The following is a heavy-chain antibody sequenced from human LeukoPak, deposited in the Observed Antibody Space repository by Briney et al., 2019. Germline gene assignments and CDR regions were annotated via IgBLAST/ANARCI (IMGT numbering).Heavy chain of an antibody. D-gene: IGHD6-6*01. CDR3: ARRGKEYSSSWAFDY. J-gene: IGHJ4*02. Sequence: GGSLRLSCAASGFRFSTYGMHWVRQAPGKGLEWVAAIWYDGNNKYYRDSVKGRFTISRDNSKNTLYLQMNSLRGEDTAVYYCARRGKEYSSSWAFDYWGQGTLVTVSS. CDR2: IWYDGNNK. V-gene: IGHV3-33*01. CDR1: GFRFSTYG.